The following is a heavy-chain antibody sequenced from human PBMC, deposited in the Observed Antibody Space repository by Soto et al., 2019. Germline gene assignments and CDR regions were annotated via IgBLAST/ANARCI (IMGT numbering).Heavy chain of an antibody. CDR3: ARGRYRSLPDY. CDR2: IKQDGSEK. CDR1: GFTFNNYW. J-gene: IGHJ4*02. V-gene: IGHV3-7*01. D-gene: IGHD2-2*02. Sequence: EVQLVESGGGLVQPGGSLRLSCAASGFTFNNYWMTWVRQAPGKGLEWVADIKQDGSEKYYVDSVKGRFTISRDNAENSLYLQLNSLRAEDTAVYYCARGRYRSLPDYWGQGTLVTVSS.